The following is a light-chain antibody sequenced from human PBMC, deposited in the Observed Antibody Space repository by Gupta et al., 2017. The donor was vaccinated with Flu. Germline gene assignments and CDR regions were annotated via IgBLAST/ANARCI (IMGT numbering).Light chain of an antibody. Sequence: QSVLTQPRPVSGSPGQSVTISCTGSSSDVGLYEYVSWYQHQPGKAPSIIIYDVSRRPSGVPDRFSASKSGNTASLTISGLQAEDEADYHCCSYAGRYTWVFGGGTKVTVL. V-gene: IGLV2-11*01. CDR1: SSDVGLYEY. CDR3: CSYAGRYTWV. J-gene: IGLJ2*01. CDR2: DVS.